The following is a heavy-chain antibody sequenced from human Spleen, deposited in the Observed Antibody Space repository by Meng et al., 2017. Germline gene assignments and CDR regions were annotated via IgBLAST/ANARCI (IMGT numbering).Heavy chain of an antibody. CDR3: AASPSQGYDILGRKNWFDS. Sequence: QVPPQQCGACLLKPSEPLSLTCVVSGGSFSYYYWSWIRQPPGKGLEWIGEINHSGSTNYNPSLESRATISVDTSNNQVSLKLSSVTAADTALYYCAASPSQGYDILGRKNWFDSWGQGALVTVSS. D-gene: IGHD3-9*01. J-gene: IGHJ5*01. CDR2: INHSGST. V-gene: IGHV4-34*01. CDR1: GGSFSYYY.